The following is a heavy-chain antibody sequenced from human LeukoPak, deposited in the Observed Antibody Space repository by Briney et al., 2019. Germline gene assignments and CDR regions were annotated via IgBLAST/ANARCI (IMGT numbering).Heavy chain of an antibody. V-gene: IGHV3-15*05. CDR1: GFTFSNAW. CDR3: VSLHPSDYYSLD. Sequence: GGSLRLSCAASGFTFSNAWMSWVRQAPGKGLEWVGRIKSKTDGGTTDYAAPVKGRFTISRDNSKNTLYLQMSSLRAEDTAVYYCVSLHPSDYYSLDWGQGTLVTVSS. J-gene: IGHJ4*02. D-gene: IGHD2-21*02. CDR2: IKSKTDGGTT.